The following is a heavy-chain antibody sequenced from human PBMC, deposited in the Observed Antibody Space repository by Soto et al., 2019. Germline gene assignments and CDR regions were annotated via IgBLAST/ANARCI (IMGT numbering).Heavy chain of an antibody. D-gene: IGHD6-13*01. CDR1: GGTFSSYT. J-gene: IGHJ4*02. CDR3: ARDSYSSSWYISFDY. CDR2: IIPILGIA. V-gene: IGHV1-69*08. Sequence: QVQLVQSGAEVKKPGSSVKVSCKASGGTFSSYTISWVRQAPGQGLEWMGRIIPILGIANYAQKFQGRVTITADKSTSTAYMELCSLRSEDTAVYYCARDSYSSSWYISFDYWGQGTLVTVSS.